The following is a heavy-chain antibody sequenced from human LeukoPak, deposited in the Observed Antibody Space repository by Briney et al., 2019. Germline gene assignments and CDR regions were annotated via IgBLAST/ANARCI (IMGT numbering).Heavy chain of an antibody. CDR3: ARDTNREQDI. V-gene: IGHV3-64*01. D-gene: IGHD3-3*01. CDR1: GFSFSGDY. CDR2: INGNGVTT. Sequence: PGGSLRLSCAASGFSFSGDYIHWVRQAPGKGLEYVSAINGNGVTTHYTNSVKGRFTISRDNSKNTVYLQMGSLSTEDTAVYYCARDTNREQDIWGQGTTVTVSS. J-gene: IGHJ6*02.